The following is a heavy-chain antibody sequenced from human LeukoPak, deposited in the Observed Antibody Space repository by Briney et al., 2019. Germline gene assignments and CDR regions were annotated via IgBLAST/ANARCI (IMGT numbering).Heavy chain of an antibody. CDR2: ISYDGSNK. CDR3: AREASGSGYSGIDY. D-gene: IGHD3-22*01. J-gene: IGHJ4*02. Sequence: GGSLRLSCAASGFTFSSYGMHWVRQAPGKGLEWVAVISYDGSNKYYADSVKGRFTISRENAKNALYLQMNSLRAGDTAVYYCAREASGSGYSGIDYWGQGILVTVSS. CDR1: GFTFSSYG. V-gene: IGHV3-30*03.